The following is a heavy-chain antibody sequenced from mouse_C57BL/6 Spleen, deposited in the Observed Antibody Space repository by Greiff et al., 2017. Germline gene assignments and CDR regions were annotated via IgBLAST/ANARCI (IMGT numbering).Heavy chain of an antibody. J-gene: IGHJ4*01. CDR3: ARSGDDYYARDY. V-gene: IGHV1-53*01. D-gene: IGHD4-1*01. CDR2: INPGNGGT. CDR1: GYTFTSYW. Sequence: QVQLQQPGTELVKPGASVKLSCKASGYTFTSYWMHWVNQRPGQGLEWIGNINPGNGGTNYNEKFKSKATLTLDKSSSTAYMQLSSLTSEDSAVYYCARSGDDYYARDYWGQGTSVTVSS.